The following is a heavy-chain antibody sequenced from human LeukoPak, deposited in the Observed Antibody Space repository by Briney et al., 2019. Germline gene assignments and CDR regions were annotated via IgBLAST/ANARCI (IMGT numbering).Heavy chain of an antibody. J-gene: IGHJ4*02. CDR1: GYNYIDKY. CDR2: INPNNGGT. Sequence: GSVRVSCKSSGYNYIDKYMHWVRQAPGQGLEWMGWINPNNGGTNYAQKFEGRVTMTRDTSISTAYMELSSLRSDDTAFYYCAKAPDWGQGTLVTVSS. V-gene: IGHV1-2*02. CDR3: AKAPD.